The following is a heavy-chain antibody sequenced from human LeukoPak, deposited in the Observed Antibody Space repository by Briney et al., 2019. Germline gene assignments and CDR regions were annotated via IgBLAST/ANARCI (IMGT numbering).Heavy chain of an antibody. V-gene: IGHV3-23*01. J-gene: IGHJ4*02. CDR3: AKGQGFGYDIGVFDY. Sequence: GGSLRLSCAASGFTFKNYAMSWVRQAPGKGLDWVSAISGSGGSTYYADSVKGRFTISRDNSKNTLYLQMNSLRAEDTAVYYCAKGQGFGYDIGVFDYWGQGTLVTVSS. CDR2: ISGSGGST. CDR1: GFTFKNYA. D-gene: IGHD3-9*01.